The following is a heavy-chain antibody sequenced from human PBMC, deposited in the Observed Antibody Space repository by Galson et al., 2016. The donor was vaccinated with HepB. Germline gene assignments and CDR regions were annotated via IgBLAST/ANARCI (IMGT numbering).Heavy chain of an antibody. CDR3: ARGHVASGH. V-gene: IGHV3-74*03. CDR1: GFTFTKFW. CDR2: INSDDSDI. J-gene: IGHJ4*02. Sequence: SLRLSCAASGFTFTKFWMHWFRQVPGKGPVWIARINSDDSDITYADSVKGRFTVSRDNATNTVFLQMSCLRVEDTAVYYCARGHVASGHWGQGSMVIVSS. D-gene: IGHD6-25*01.